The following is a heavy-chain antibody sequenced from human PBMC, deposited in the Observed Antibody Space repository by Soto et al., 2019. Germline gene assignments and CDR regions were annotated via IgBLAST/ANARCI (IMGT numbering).Heavy chain of an antibody. Sequence: GGSLRLSCAASGFTFSSYDMHWVRQATGKGLEWVSAIGTAVDTYYPGSVKGRFTISRENAKNSLYLQMNSLRAGDTAVYYCARKGNHGDYDYFDYWGQGTLVTVSS. CDR1: GFTFSSYD. D-gene: IGHD4-17*01. V-gene: IGHV3-13*01. J-gene: IGHJ4*02. CDR3: ARKGNHGDYDYFDY. CDR2: IGTAVDT.